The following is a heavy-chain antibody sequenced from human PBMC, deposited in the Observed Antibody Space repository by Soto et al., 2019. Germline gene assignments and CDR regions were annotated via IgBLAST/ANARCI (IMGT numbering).Heavy chain of an antibody. CDR1: GGTFSSYA. CDR2: IIPIFGTA. J-gene: IGHJ6*02. V-gene: IGHV1-69*13. CDR3: ARDLGRRGYDYYGMDV. Sequence: SVKVSCKASGGTFSSYAISWVRQAPGQGLEWMGGIIPIFGTANYAQKFQGRVTITADESTSTAYMELSSLRSEDTAVYYCARDLGRRGYDYYGMDVWGQGTTVTVSS.